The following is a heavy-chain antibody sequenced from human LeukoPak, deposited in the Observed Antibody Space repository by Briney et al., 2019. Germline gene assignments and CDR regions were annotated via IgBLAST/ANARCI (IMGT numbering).Heavy chain of an antibody. D-gene: IGHD3-22*01. CDR3: ARTAYYYDSRGYTNDAFDI. CDR2: IYHSGST. J-gene: IGHJ3*02. Sequence: SETLSLTCTVSGGSISSGGYSWSWIRQPPGKGLEWIGYIYHSGSTYYNPSLKSRVTISVDRSKNQFSLKLSSVTAADTAVYYCARTAYYYDSRGYTNDAFDIWGQGTMVTVSS. V-gene: IGHV4-30-2*01. CDR1: GGSISSGGYS.